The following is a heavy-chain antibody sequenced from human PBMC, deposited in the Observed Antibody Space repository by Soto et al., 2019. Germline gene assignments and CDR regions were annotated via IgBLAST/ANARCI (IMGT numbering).Heavy chain of an antibody. CDR2: ISSTSSYI. Sequence: EVHLVESGGGLVKSGGSLRLSCTTSEFSISSYTMNWVRQAPGKGLEWVSSISSTSSYIYSADSVKGRFTISRDNAKNSLFLQMNSLRAEDTAVYYCARGPERLSGAWPAFYDQWGQGTLVTVSS. CDR3: ARGPERLSGAWPAFYDQ. D-gene: IGHD1-1*01. CDR1: EFSISSYT. J-gene: IGHJ4*02. V-gene: IGHV3-21*06.